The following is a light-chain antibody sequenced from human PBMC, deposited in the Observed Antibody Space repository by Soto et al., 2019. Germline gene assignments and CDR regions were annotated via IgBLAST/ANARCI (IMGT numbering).Light chain of an antibody. Sequence: VVMRHSPATLSVSPGGVAALSFRASQGIGDTLAWYQHKPGQTPRLLIYDTSTRATGVPARFSGSRSGTEFTLTISRLEPEDFAVYYCQQYGSSPWTFGQGTKVDIK. CDR3: QQYGSSPWT. CDR2: DTS. CDR1: QGIGDT. V-gene: IGKV3D-15*02. J-gene: IGKJ1*01.